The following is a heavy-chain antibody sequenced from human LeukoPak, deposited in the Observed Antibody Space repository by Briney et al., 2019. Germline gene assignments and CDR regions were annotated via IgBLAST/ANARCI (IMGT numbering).Heavy chain of an antibody. V-gene: IGHV1-2*02. D-gene: IGHD5-18*01. J-gene: IGHJ5*02. CDR1: GYTFTTYG. CDR2: INPNSGGT. CDR3: ARDRNSYGYNWFDP. Sequence: ASVKVSCKASGYTFTTYGISWVRQAPGQGLEWMGWINPNSGGTNYAQKFQGRVTMTRDTSISTAYMELSRLRSDDTAVYYCARDRNSYGYNWFDPWGQGTLVTVSS.